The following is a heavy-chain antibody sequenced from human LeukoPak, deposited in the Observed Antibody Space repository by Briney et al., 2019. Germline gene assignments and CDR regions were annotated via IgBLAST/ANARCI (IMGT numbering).Heavy chain of an antibody. J-gene: IGHJ4*02. D-gene: IGHD3-22*01. Sequence: GGSLRLSCAASGFTFSSYAMSWVRQAPGKGLEWVSAISGSGGSTYYADSVTGRFTISRDNSKNTLYLQMNSLRAEDTAVYYCAKLSYYYDSSGYYPPYFDYWGQGTLVAVSS. CDR1: GFTFSSYA. CDR3: AKLSYYYDSSGYYPPYFDY. V-gene: IGHV3-23*01. CDR2: ISGSGGST.